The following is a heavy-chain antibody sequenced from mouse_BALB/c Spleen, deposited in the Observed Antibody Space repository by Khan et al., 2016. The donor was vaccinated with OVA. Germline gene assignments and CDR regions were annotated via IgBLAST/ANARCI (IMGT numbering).Heavy chain of an antibody. D-gene: IGHD1-1*02. V-gene: IGHV2-6-5*01. Sequence: QIQLVQSGPGLVAPSQNLSITCTVSGFSLTDYGVSWIRQPPGKGLEWLGVIWGGGTTYYNSALKSRLSIRKDNSKSQVFLKMNSLQTDDTAMYYCAKGLWSYYFALDYWGQGTSVTVSS. CDR1: GFSLTDYG. CDR3: AKGLWSYYFALDY. J-gene: IGHJ4*01. CDR2: IWGGGTT.